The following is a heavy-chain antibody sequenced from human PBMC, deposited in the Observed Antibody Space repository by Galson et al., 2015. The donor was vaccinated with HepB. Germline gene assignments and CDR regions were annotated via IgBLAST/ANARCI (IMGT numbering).Heavy chain of an antibody. CDR2: IYYSGST. CDR3: ARDKGAGDPDWFDP. J-gene: IGHJ5*02. Sequence: QVQLQESGPGLVKPSETLSLTCTVSGGSISSYYWSWIRQPPGKGLEWIGYIYYSGSTNYNPSLKSRVTISVDASMNQFSLKLSSVTAADTAVYYCARDKGAGDPDWFDPWGQGTPVTVSS. V-gene: IGHV4-59*01. D-gene: IGHD3-16*01. CDR1: GGSISSYY.